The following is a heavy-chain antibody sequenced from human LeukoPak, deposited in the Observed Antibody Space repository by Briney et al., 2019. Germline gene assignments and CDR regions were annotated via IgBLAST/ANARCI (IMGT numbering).Heavy chain of an antibody. CDR1: GGTFSSYA. CDR2: IIPIFGTA. D-gene: IGHD2-2*02. Sequence: ASVKVSCKASGGTFSSYAISWVRQAPGQGLEWMGGIIPIFGTANYAQKFQGRVTITADESTSTAYMELSSLRSEDTAVYYCAREMVVPAAIDYYYYMDVWGKGTTVTVSS. V-gene: IGHV1-69*01. CDR3: AREMVVPAAIDYYYYMDV. J-gene: IGHJ6*03.